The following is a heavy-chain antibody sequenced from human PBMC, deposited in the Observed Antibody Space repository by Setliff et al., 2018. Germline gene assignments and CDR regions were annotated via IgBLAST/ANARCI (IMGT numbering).Heavy chain of an antibody. J-gene: IGHJ4*02. CDR3: ARLSASVVSPVDH. CDR1: GYTFIGYY. CDR2: INPNTGGT. Sequence: ASVKVPCKTSGYTFIGYYVHWVRQAPGRGLEWMGWINPNTGGTNYAQKCQGRVTVTSDTSISTAYLTLTSLRSDDTAIYYCARLSASVVSPVDHWGQGTLVTVSS. V-gene: IGHV1-2*02.